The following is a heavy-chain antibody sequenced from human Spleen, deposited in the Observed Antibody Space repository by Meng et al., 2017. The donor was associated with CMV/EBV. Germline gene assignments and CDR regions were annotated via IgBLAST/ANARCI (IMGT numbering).Heavy chain of an antibody. CDR2: ISHSGSF. CDR1: GGSISSNNW. V-gene: IGHV4-4*02. J-gene: IGHJ4*02. D-gene: IGHD6-6*01. Sequence: SGGSISSNNWWNWVRQPPGKGLDWIGEISHSGSFNYNPSLKSRVTISVDKSNNQFSLKLSSVTAADTALYYCARGIIEYSSSFTLDFWGQGALVTVSS. CDR3: ARGIIEYSSSFTLDF.